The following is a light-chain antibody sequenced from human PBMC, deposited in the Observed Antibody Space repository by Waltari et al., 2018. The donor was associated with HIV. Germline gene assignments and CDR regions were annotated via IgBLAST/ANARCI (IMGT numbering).Light chain of an antibody. CDR2: SNN. Sequence: QSVLTQPPSASGTPGQRVTIPCSGSSSNIGGNTVRWYQQLPGTAPKLLIYSNNQRPSGVPDRFSGSRSGTSASLAISGLQSEDETDYYCATWDDSLNGWVFGGGTKLTVL. CDR3: ATWDDSLNGWV. CDR1: SSNIGGNT. J-gene: IGLJ3*02. V-gene: IGLV1-44*01.